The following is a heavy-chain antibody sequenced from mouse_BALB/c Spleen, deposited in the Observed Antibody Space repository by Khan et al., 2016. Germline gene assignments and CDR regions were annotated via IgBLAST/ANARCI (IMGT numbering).Heavy chain of an antibody. V-gene: IGHV5-4*02. CDR1: GFTFSDYY. Sequence: EVQLQESGGGLVKPGGSLKLSCAASGFTFSDYYMYWVRQTPEKRLEWVATISDGGSYTYYPDSVKGRFTISRDNAKNNLYLQMSSLKSEDTARYYCARDLNWYFDVWGAGTTVTVSS. CDR3: ARDLNWYFDV. J-gene: IGHJ1*01. CDR2: ISDGGSYT.